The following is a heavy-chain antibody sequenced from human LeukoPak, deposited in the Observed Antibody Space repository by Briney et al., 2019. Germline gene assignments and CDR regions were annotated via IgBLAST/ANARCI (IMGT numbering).Heavy chain of an antibody. CDR2: IYTSGST. CDR3: ARILPRITGTTRGLNAFDI. V-gene: IGHV4-4*07. D-gene: IGHD1-7*01. CDR1: GGSISSYY. J-gene: IGHJ3*02. Sequence: PSETLSLTCTVSGGSISSYYWGWIRQPAGKGLEWIGRIYTSGSTNYNPSLKSRVTMSVDTSKNQFSLKLSSVTAADTAVYYCARILPRITGTTRGLNAFDIWGQGTMVTVSS.